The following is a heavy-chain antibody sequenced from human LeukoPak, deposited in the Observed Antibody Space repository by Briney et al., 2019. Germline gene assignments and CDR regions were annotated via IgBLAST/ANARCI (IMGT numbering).Heavy chain of an antibody. J-gene: IGHJ4*02. V-gene: IGHV3-33*01. Sequence: GGSLRLSCAASGFTFSSYGMHWVRQAPGKGLEWVAVIWYDGSNKYYADSVKGRFTISRDNSKNTLYLQMNSLRAEDTAVYYCARNIAAVTAGVHFDYWGQGTLVTVSS. CDR1: GFTFSSYG. CDR2: IWYDGSNK. D-gene: IGHD6-13*01. CDR3: ARNIAAVTAGVHFDY.